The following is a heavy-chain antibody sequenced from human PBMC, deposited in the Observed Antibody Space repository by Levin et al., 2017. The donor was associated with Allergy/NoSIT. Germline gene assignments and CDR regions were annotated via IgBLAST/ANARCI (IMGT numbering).Heavy chain of an antibody. J-gene: IGHJ3*01. CDR1: GFTFNNFA. CDR2: IRSSGEST. V-gene: IGHV3-23*01. CDR3: ARDLNFPNDVFDL. Sequence: PGGSLRLSCAASGFTFNNFAMSWVRQAPGKGLEWVSAIRSSGESTWYADSVKGRFTISRDNSKNTLSLQMNSLRAEDTAIYYCARDLNFPNDVFDLWGQGTMVTGSS.